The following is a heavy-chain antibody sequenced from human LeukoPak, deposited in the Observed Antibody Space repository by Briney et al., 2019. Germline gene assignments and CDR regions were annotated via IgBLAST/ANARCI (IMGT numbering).Heavy chain of an antibody. CDR1: GYTFTGYY. V-gene: IGHV1-2*06. Sequence: GASVKVSCKTSGYTFTGYYMNWVRQAPGQGLEWMGRINPNNGGTNYAQKFQGRVTMTRDTSISTAYMELSRLRSDDTAVYYCARVGDGLNDAFHIWGQGTMVTVSS. CDR3: ARVGDGLNDAFHI. D-gene: IGHD5-24*01. CDR2: INPNNGGT. J-gene: IGHJ3*02.